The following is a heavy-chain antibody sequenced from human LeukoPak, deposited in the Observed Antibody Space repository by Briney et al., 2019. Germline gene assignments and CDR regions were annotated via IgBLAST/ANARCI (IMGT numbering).Heavy chain of an antibody. J-gene: IGHJ4*02. Sequence: TGGSLTLSCAASGFTFSSYGMHWVRQAPGKGLEWVAFIRYDGSNKYYADAVKGRFTISRDNSKNTLYLQMNSLRAEDTAVYYCATSGLRFLEWLSHWGQGTLVTVSS. CDR3: ATSGLRFLEWLSH. D-gene: IGHD3-3*01. CDR1: GFTFSSYG. CDR2: IRYDGSNK. V-gene: IGHV3-30*02.